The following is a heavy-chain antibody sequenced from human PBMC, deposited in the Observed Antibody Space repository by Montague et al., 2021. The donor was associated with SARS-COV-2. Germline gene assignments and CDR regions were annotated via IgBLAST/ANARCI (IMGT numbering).Heavy chain of an antibody. CDR3: ACSVDSSGWLNPRGSGTFAY. J-gene: IGHJ4*02. Sequence: TLSLTCTVSGGSISSGGYYWSWIRQHPGKGLVWIGYIYYSGSTYYNPSLKSRVTISGDTSQNQLSLKLSSVTAADTAVYYCACSVDSSGWLNPRGSGTFAYWGQGPLVTVSS. V-gene: IGHV4-31*03. CDR2: IYYSGST. CDR1: GGSISSGGYY. D-gene: IGHD6-19*01.